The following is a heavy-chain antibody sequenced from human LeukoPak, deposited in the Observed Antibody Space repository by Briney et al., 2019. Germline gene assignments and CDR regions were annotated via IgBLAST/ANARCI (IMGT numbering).Heavy chain of an antibody. D-gene: IGHD6-13*01. V-gene: IGHV3-64D*06. CDR3: EKDKISSSGYGYYYYVKVL. J-gene: IGHJ6*04. CDR1: GFSFSGYA. Sequence: PGGSLRLSCSASGFSFSGYALHWVRQAPGKGLEYVSGINTNGGSTYYADSVKGRFTISRDNSNNTLYLQMRSLRAEDTAVYLCEKDKISSSGYGYYYYVKVLGGKGPAVIFSS. CDR2: INTNGGST.